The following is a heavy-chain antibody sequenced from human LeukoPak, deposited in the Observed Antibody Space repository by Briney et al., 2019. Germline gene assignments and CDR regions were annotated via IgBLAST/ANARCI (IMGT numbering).Heavy chain of an antibody. Sequence: TGGSLRLSCAASGFTFSSYEMNWVRQAPGKGLEWVSYISSSGSTIYYADSVKGRFTISRDNAKNSLYLQMNSLRAEDTAVYYCARGRVSSPGSDPFDYWGQGILVTVSS. D-gene: IGHD1-26*01. CDR1: GFTFSSYE. V-gene: IGHV3-48*03. CDR3: ARGRVSSPGSDPFDY. J-gene: IGHJ4*02. CDR2: ISSSGSTI.